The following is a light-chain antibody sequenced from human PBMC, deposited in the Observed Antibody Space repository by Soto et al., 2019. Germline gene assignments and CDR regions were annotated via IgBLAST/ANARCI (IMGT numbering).Light chain of an antibody. CDR2: AAA. CDR3: QQYLSYPYT. Sequence: AIRMTQSPSSFSASTGDRVTITCRASQGISSYLAWYQQKPGKAPKLLIYAAATLQRGAPSRFSASGSGTDVTLTISRLQSEDFATYYCQQYLSYPYTFCQGTKLEI. V-gene: IGKV1-8*01. J-gene: IGKJ2*01. CDR1: QGISSY.